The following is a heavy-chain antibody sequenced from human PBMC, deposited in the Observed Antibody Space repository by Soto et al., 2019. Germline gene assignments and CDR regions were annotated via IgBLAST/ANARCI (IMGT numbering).Heavy chain of an antibody. CDR2: SHSSGSA. J-gene: IGHJ4*02. CDR1: GSSISSYY. V-gene: IGHV4-4*07. D-gene: IGHD3-3*01. Sequence: SETLSLTCIVSGSSISSYYWIWIRQAGQGLEGFGRSHSSGSANYNPSLKSRVSMSVDTSKSQLSLKLNAVTAADTAVYYCARDRSHYDFLSGLVRQMPYFANWGQGTLVTVSS. CDR3: ARDRSHYDFLSGLVRQMPYFAN.